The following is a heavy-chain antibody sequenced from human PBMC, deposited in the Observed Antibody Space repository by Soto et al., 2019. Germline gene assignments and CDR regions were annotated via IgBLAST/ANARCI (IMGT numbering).Heavy chain of an antibody. CDR3: AKGDNLGPKTGYAFDP. V-gene: IGHV6-1*01. J-gene: IGHJ5*02. Sequence: SQTLSLTCVISGDSVSSNSAAWNWIRQSPSGGLEWLGRTYYRSKWYKNYAVSVKSRITINPDTSNNQFSLQLNSVTPEDTAVYFCAKGDNLGPKTGYAFDPWGQGIMVTVSS. D-gene: IGHD5-12*01. CDR2: TYYRSKWYK. CDR1: GDSVSSNSAA.